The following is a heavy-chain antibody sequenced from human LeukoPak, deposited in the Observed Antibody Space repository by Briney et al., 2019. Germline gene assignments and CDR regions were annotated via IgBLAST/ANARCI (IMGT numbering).Heavy chain of an antibody. D-gene: IGHD6-19*01. CDR2: IYYSGST. CDR1: GGSFSGYY. J-gene: IGHJ4*02. Sequence: SETLSLTCAVYGGSFSGYYWSWIRQPPGKGLEWIGYIYYSGSTNYNPSLKSRVTISVDTSKNQFSLKLSSVTAADTAVYYCARVGASSGWFDPVDYWGQGTLVTVSS. V-gene: IGHV4-59*01. CDR3: ARVGASSGWFDPVDY.